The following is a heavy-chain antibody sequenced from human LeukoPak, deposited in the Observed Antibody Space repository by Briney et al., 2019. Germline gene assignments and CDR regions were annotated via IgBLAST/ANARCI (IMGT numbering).Heavy chain of an antibody. Sequence: EASVKVSCKASGYTFTNIGISWVRKAPGQGLEWMGWISTHNDITDYAQKFHGRVTMTKDTSTATVYMELRSLTSDDTAVYFCARSLHSYDIRGGHCYGYWGQGTLVTVS. V-gene: IGHV1-18*01. CDR2: ISTHNDIT. CDR1: GYTFTNIG. D-gene: IGHD3-3*01. J-gene: IGHJ4*02. CDR3: ARSLHSYDIRGGHCYGY.